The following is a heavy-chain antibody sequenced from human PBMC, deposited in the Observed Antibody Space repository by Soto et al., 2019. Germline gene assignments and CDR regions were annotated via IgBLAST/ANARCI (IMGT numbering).Heavy chain of an antibody. CDR2: IYYSGST. CDR1: GGSISSYY. J-gene: IGHJ5*02. D-gene: IGHD6-19*01. CDR3: ARHAGYSSGWYWFDP. Sequence: QVQLQESGPGLVKPSETLSLTCTVSGGSISSYYWSWIRQPPGKGLEWIGYIYYSGSTNYNPSLKRRVTIPVDTSKHQFSLKLSAVTAADTAVYYCARHAGYSSGWYWFDPWGQGTLVTVSS. V-gene: IGHV4-59*01.